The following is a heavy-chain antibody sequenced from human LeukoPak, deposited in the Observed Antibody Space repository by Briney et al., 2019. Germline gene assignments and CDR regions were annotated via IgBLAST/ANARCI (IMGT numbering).Heavy chain of an antibody. V-gene: IGHV5-51*01. CDR3: ATSTSGYCSNDSCLFDY. Sequence: GESLEISFKTSGYSFSSYWIGWVRPMPGKGLEYMGIIYPADSDTSYSPSFQGQVTISADKSISTAYLQWSRLKASDTAMYYCATSTSGYCSNDSCLFDYWGQGTLVTVSS. D-gene: IGHD2-15*01. J-gene: IGHJ4*02. CDR1: GYSFSSYW. CDR2: IYPADSDT.